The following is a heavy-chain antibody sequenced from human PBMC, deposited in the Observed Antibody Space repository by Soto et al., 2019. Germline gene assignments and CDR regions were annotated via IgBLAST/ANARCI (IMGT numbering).Heavy chain of an antibody. V-gene: IGHV1-24*01. D-gene: IGHD2-2*01. Sequence: ASVKVSCKVSGYTLTELSMHWVRQAPGKGLEWMGGFDPEDGETIYAQKFQGRVTMTEDTSTDTAYMELSSLRSEDTAVYYCATGVVVVPAAIPSSQVVINYYAHAFDIWGQGTMVTVSS. J-gene: IGHJ3*02. CDR1: GYTLTELS. CDR2: FDPEDGET. CDR3: ATGVVVVPAAIPSSQVVINYYAHAFDI.